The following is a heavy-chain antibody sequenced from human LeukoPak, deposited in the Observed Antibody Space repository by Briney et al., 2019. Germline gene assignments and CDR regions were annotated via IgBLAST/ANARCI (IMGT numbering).Heavy chain of an antibody. CDR2: ISSSGSTI. D-gene: IGHD4-11*01. CDR1: GFTFSDYY. J-gene: IGHJ6*02. CDR3: AKELYSTSDFYYGMDV. V-gene: IGHV3-11*01. Sequence: PGGSLRLSCAASGFTFSDYYMSWIRQAPGKGLEWVSYISSSGSTIYYADSVKGRFTISRDNAKNSLYLQMNSLRAEDTAVYYCAKELYSTSDFYYGMDVWGQGTTVTVSS.